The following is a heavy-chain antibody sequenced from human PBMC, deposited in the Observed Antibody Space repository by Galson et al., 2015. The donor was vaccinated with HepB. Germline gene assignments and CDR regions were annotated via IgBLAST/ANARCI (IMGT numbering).Heavy chain of an antibody. CDR2: IKGGGDT. D-gene: IGHD3/OR15-3a*01. V-gene: IGHV3-23*01. Sequence: SLRLSCAASGFTFSSYTMGWVRQAPGKGLEWVSGIKGGGDTYYADSVKGRFSISRDNSKNTLYLQMNSLRAEDTAVYHCARTDMIYIRRPFDLWGQGTMVTVSS. CDR3: ARTDMIYIRRPFDL. CDR1: GFTFSSYT. J-gene: IGHJ3*01.